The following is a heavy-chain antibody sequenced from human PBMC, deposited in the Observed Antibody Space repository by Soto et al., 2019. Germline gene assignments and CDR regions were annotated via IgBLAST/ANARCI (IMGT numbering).Heavy chain of an antibody. V-gene: IGHV5-10-1*01. CDR1: GYSFTSYW. D-gene: IGHD6-13*01. Sequence: PGESLKISCKGSGYSFTSYWISWVRQMPGKGLEWMGRIDPSDSYTNYSPSFQGHVTISADKSISTAYLQWSSLKASDTAMYYCAVPVRSSWYRFDYWGQGTLVTVSS. J-gene: IGHJ4*02. CDR3: AVPVRSSWYRFDY. CDR2: IDPSDSYT.